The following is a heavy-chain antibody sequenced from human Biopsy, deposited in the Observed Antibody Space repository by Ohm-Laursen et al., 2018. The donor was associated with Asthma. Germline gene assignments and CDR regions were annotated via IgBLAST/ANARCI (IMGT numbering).Heavy chain of an antibody. CDR3: ARAVSSSSYWYFDL. J-gene: IGHJ2*01. CDR1: GDAMSTSGSY. V-gene: IGHV4-39*02. Sequence: SQTLSLTCIVSGDAMSTSGSYWGWIRQSPGKGLEWIGSIYYSGRTYYNPSLESRVTISADTSKNPFSLKVTSVTAADTAVYYCARAVSSSSYWYFDLWGRGDLATVSS. D-gene: IGHD6-6*01. CDR2: IYYSGRT.